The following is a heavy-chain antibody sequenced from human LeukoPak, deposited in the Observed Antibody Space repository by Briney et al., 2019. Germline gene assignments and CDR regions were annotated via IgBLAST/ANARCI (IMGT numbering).Heavy chain of an antibody. J-gene: IGHJ4*02. CDR3: ARGVYDGSGSYFYYFDY. Sequence: GASVKVSCKASGGTFISYAISWVRQAPGQGLEWMGGIIPIFGTTNYAQKFQGRVTMTRNTSISTAYMELSSLRSEDTAVYYCARGVYDGSGSYFYYFDYWGQGTLVTVSS. CDR1: GGTFISYA. V-gene: IGHV1-69*05. CDR2: IIPIFGTT. D-gene: IGHD3-10*01.